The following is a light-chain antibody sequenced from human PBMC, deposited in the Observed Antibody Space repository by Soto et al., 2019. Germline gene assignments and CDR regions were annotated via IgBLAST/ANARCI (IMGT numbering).Light chain of an antibody. Sequence: EIVMTQSPATLSVSPGERATLSCRASPSVRSYLAWYPQKPGQAPRLLLYGASTSATGIPARFRGSGSVTEFKLAITSLLSIAFAVDYCQQYNNWPPHTCGGGTKVEIK. CDR2: GAS. CDR3: QQYNNWPPHT. V-gene: IGKV3-15*01. CDR1: PSVRSY. J-gene: IGKJ4*01.